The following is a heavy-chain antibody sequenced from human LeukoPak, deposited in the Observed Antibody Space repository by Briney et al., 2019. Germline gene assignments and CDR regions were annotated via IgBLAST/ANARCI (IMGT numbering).Heavy chain of an antibody. CDR3: AKVKDDGYLKNYLDY. D-gene: IGHD3-16*02. V-gene: IGHV3-30*18. J-gene: IGHJ4*02. CDR2: ISYDGSNK. Sequence: PGGSLRLSCAASRFTFSNFGMHWVRQAPGKGLEWVAVISYDGSNKYYADSVKGRFTISRDKSKNTLYLQMNSLRAEDTAMYYCAKVKDDGYLKNYLDYWGQGTLVTVSS. CDR1: RFTFSNFG.